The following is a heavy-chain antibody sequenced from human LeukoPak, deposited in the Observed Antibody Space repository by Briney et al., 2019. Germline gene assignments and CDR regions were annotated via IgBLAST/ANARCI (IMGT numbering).Heavy chain of an antibody. CDR3: ARDLRGSEY. Sequence: PSETLSLTCTVPGGSVSTTSYFWAWIRQPPGKGLEWIGSIHYGANTYYSPSLKSRVTISTDTSKNQFSLTLTSVTAADTAVYYCARDLRGSEYWGQGTLVTVSS. V-gene: IGHV4-39*07. D-gene: IGHD2-15*01. CDR2: IHYGANT. J-gene: IGHJ4*02. CDR1: GGSVSTTSYF.